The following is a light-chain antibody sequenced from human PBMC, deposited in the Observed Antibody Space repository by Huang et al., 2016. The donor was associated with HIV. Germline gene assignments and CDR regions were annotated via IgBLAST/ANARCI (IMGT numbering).Light chain of an antibody. V-gene: IGKV3-15*01. CDR1: QRVSSD. CDR3: QQYNQWTRYT. J-gene: IGKJ2*01. CDR2: GAS. Sequence: EIVMTQSPATLSVSPGVRATLSCRASQRVSSDLAWYQQKPGQAPRLLRYGASIRATGIPARFSGSRSETEFTLSISSLQSEDFAVYYCQQYNQWTRYTFGQGTKLEIK.